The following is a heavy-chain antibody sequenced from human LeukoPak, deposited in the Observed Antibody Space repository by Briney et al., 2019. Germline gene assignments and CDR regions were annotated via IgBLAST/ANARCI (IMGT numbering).Heavy chain of an antibody. J-gene: IGHJ4*02. D-gene: IGHD2-2*01. V-gene: IGHV4-34*01. CDR2: INHSGST. CDR3: ARGPPAADCSSTSCYLFTGRIAAAGRFDY. Sequence: GSLRLSCVASGFPFHNYWMTWVRQAPGKGLEWIGEINHSGSTNYNPSLKSRVTISVDTSKNQFSLKLSSVTAADTAVYYCARGPPAADCSSTSCYLFTGRIAAAGRFDYWGQGTLVTVSS. CDR1: GFPFHNYW.